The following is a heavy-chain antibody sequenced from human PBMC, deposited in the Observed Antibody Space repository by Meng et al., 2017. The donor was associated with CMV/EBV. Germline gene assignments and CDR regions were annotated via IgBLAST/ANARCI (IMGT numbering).Heavy chain of an antibody. V-gene: IGHV1-18*01. D-gene: IGHD3-3*01. CDR1: GYTFTSYG. CDR2: ISAYNGKT. J-gene: IGHJ6*02. Sequence: ASVKVSCKAFGYTFTSYGISWVRQAPGQGLEWMGWISAYNGKTNYAQKLQGRVTMTTDTSTSTAYMELRSLRSDDTAVYYCARATYYDFWRGYPPDVWGQGTTVTVSS. CDR3: ARATYYDFWRGYPPDV.